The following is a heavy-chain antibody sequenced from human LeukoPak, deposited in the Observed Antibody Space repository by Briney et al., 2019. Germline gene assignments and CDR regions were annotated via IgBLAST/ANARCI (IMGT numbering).Heavy chain of an antibody. D-gene: IGHD6-13*01. Sequence: ASVKVSCKASGYTFTGYYMHWVRQAPGQGLEWMGWINPNSAGTNYAQKFQGWVTMTRDTSISTAYMELSRLRSDDTAVYYCARGLLPTSRYNWFDPWGQGTLVTVSS. CDR3: ARGLLPTSRYNWFDP. V-gene: IGHV1-2*04. CDR1: GYTFTGYY. J-gene: IGHJ5*02. CDR2: INPNSAGT.